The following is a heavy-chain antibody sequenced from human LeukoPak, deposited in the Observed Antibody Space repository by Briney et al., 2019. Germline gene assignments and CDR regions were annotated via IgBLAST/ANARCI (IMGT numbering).Heavy chain of an antibody. J-gene: IGHJ4*02. D-gene: IGHD6-13*01. CDR1: GFTFSRNS. CDR2: ISSSSSYI. V-gene: IGHV3-21*01. Sequence: PGGSLRLSCAASGFTFSRNSMNWVRQAPGKGLEWVSSISSSSSYIYYADSVKGRFTISRDNSKNTLYLQMNSLRAEDTAVYYCAKEWGLGIFDYWGQGTLVTVSS. CDR3: AKEWGLGIFDY.